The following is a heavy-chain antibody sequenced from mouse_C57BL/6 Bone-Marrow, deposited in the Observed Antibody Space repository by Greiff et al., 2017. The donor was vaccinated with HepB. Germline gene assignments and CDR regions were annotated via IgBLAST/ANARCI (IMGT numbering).Heavy chain of an antibody. CDR1: GFTFTDYG. V-gene: IGHV5-15*01. J-gene: IGHJ4*01. D-gene: IGHD2-1*01. Sequence: EVQLQESGGGLVKPGASLKFSCAASGFTFTDYGMPWVRQGPRQGPEWVAFISTLTYSMYYAETVTGRSTITRENAKNTHYLEMSSLRSEDTAVYYCARRSYGNCAMDYWGQGTSVTVSS. CDR2: ISTLTYSM. CDR3: ARRSYGNCAMDY.